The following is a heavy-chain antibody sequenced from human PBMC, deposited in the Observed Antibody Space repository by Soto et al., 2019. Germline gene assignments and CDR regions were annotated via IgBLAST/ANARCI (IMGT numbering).Heavy chain of an antibody. D-gene: IGHD6-19*01. CDR3: ARDRGSSGWSDAFDI. V-gene: IGHV3-30-3*01. Sequence: SLRLSCAASKFTFSSDTMHWLRQAPGKGLEWVAVISYDGSNNYYTDSVKGRFTISRDNSKNTLHLQMNSLRPEDTAVYYCARDRGSSGWSDAFDIWGQGAMVTVSS. CDR1: KFTFSSDT. J-gene: IGHJ3*02. CDR2: ISYDGSNN.